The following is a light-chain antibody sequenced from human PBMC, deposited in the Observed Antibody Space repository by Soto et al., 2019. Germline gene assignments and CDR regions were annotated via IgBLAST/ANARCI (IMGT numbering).Light chain of an antibody. Sequence: EIVMTQSPATLSVSPGDSVTLSCRASQYINTRLAWYQHRPGQAPRLLIYQTSLRAAGIPARFSASGSGTDFTLTISDVQPEDFALYYCHQRQSWPRTFGQGTKVDIK. CDR1: QYINTR. J-gene: IGKJ1*01. V-gene: IGKV3D-15*03. CDR3: HQRQSWPRT. CDR2: QTS.